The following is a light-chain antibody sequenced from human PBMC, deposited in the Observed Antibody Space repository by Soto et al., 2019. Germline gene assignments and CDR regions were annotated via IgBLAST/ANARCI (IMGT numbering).Light chain of an antibody. CDR1: SSDVGGYNY. J-gene: IGLJ3*02. CDR2: DVN. Sequence: QSALTQPASVSGSPGQSITISCTGSSSDVGGYNYVSWYQQHPDKAPKLMIYDVNNRPSGVSYRFSGSKSGNTASLTISGLQAEDEADYYCSSYTSSSTVVFGGGTKVTVL. V-gene: IGLV2-14*01. CDR3: SSYTSSSTVV.